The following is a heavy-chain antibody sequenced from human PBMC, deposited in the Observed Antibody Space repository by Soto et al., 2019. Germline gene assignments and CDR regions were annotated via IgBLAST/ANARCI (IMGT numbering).Heavy chain of an antibody. V-gene: IGHV1-69*13. CDR1: GGTFSSYA. CDR3: ATGYDSSGYTNLDY. J-gene: IGHJ4*02. Sequence: SVKVSCKASGGTFSSYAISWVRQAPGQGLEWMGGIIPIFGTANYAQKLQGRVTITADESTSTAYMELSSLRSEDTAVYYCATGYDSSGYTNLDYWGQGTLVTVSS. CDR2: IIPIFGTA. D-gene: IGHD3-22*01.